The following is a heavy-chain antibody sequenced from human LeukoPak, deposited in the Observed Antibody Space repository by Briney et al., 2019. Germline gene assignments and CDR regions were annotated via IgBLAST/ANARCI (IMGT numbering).Heavy chain of an antibody. Sequence: SETLSLTCTVSGGSISSYYWSWIRQRPGKGLEWIGYIYTSGSTNYNPSLKSRVTISVDTSKNQFSLKLSSVTAADTAVYYCAREDYGDYGAFDYWGQGTLVTVSS. CDR2: IYTSGST. J-gene: IGHJ4*02. CDR3: AREDYGDYGAFDY. V-gene: IGHV4-4*09. CDR1: GGSISSYY. D-gene: IGHD4-17*01.